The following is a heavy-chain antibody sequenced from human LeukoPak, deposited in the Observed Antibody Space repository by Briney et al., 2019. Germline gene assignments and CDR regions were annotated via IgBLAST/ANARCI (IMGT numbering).Heavy chain of an antibody. V-gene: IGHV1-2*02. CDR1: GYTFTGYY. CDR2: INPNSGGT. Sequence: ASVKVSCKASGYTFTGYYMHWVRQAPGQGLEWMGWINPNSGGTNYAQKFQGRVTTTRDTSISTAYMELSRLRSDDTAVYYCARDRGGGYCSGGSCYRYYYYYYMDVWGKGTTVTVSS. D-gene: IGHD2-15*01. CDR3: ARDRGGGYCSGGSCYRYYYYYYMDV. J-gene: IGHJ6*03.